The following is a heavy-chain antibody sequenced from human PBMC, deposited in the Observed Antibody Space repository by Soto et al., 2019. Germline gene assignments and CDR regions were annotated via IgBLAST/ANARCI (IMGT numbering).Heavy chain of an antibody. CDR1: GFTFDDYA. Sequence: GGSLRLSCAASGFTFDDYAMHWVRQAPEKGLEWVSGISWNSGSIGYADSVKGRFTISRDNAKNSLYLQMNSLRAEDTALYYCAKAKGLYSSSLFVDYWGQGTLVTVS. V-gene: IGHV3-9*01. CDR2: ISWNSGSI. J-gene: IGHJ4*02. CDR3: AKAKGLYSSSLFVDY. D-gene: IGHD6-6*01.